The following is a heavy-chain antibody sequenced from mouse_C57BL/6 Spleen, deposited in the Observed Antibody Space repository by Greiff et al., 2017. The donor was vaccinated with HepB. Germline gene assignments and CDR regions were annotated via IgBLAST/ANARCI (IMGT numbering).Heavy chain of an antibody. J-gene: IGHJ4*01. Sequence: EVQVVESGGGLVKPGGSLKLSCAASGFTFSDYGMHWVRQAPEKGLEWVAYISSGSSTIYYADTVKGRFTISRDNAKNTLFLQMTSLRSEDAAMYYCARPSYYYGSSSYYAMDYWGQGTSVTVSS. CDR2: ISSGSSTI. V-gene: IGHV5-17*01. D-gene: IGHD1-1*01. CDR1: GFTFSDYG. CDR3: ARPSYYYGSSSYYAMDY.